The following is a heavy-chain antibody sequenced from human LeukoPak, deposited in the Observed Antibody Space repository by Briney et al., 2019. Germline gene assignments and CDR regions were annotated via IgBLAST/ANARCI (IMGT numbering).Heavy chain of an antibody. J-gene: IGHJ3*02. Sequence: ASVKVSCKASGYTFTSCDINWVRQATGQGLEWMGWMNPNSGNTGYAQKFQGRVTITRNTSISTAYMELSSLRSEDTAAYYCARGGSRSPRDAFDIWGQGTLVTVAS. D-gene: IGHD6-13*01. CDR2: MNPNSGNT. CDR1: GYTFTSCD. V-gene: IGHV1-8*03. CDR3: ARGGSRSPRDAFDI.